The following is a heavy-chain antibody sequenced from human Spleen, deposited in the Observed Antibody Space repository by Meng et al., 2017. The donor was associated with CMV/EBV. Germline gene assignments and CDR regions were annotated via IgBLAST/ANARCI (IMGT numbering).Heavy chain of an antibody. CDR2: VSGIGGHT. V-gene: IGHV3-23*01. Sequence: CAASGFTFRPSAMSWVRPAPGKGLEWVSAVSGIGGHTFYRTSVKGRFIISRDNSKNTLYLEMNSLRTEDTAVYYCARETLVITTFDSWGQGTLVTVSS. J-gene: IGHJ4*02. D-gene: IGHD3-22*01. CDR3: ARETLVITTFDS. CDR1: GFTFRPSA.